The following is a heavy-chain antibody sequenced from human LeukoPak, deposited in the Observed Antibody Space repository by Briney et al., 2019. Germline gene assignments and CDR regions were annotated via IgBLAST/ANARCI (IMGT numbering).Heavy chain of an antibody. V-gene: IGHV4-59*01. D-gene: IGHD4-11*01. Sequence: SETLSLISTVSGGSISSYYWSWIRQPPGKGLEWIGYIYYSGNTNYNPSLKSRVTISVDTSKNQFSLKLSSVTAADTAVYYCARSGSNSYYFDYWGQGTLVTVSS. CDR1: GGSISSYY. CDR2: IYYSGNT. CDR3: ARSGSNSYYFDY. J-gene: IGHJ4*02.